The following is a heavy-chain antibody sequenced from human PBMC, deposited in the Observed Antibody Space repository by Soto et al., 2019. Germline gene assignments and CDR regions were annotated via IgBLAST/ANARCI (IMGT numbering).Heavy chain of an antibody. Sequence: SSETLSLTCAVYGGSFSGYYWSWIRQPPGKGLEWIGEINHSGSTNYNPSLKSRVTISVDTSKNQFSLKLSSVTAADTAVYHCARLTGKYYYGSGSYYNPWGQGTLVTVSS. D-gene: IGHD3-10*01. J-gene: IGHJ5*02. CDR3: ARLTGKYYYGSGSYYNP. V-gene: IGHV4-34*01. CDR1: GGSFSGYY. CDR2: INHSGST.